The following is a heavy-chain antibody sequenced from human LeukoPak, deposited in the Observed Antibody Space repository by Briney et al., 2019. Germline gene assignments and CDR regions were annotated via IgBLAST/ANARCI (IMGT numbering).Heavy chain of an antibody. CDR2: ISYDGSNK. Sequence: GRSLRLSCAASGFTFSSYGMHWVRQAPGKGLEWVAVISYDGSNKYYADSVKGRFTISRDNSKNTLYLQMNSLRAEDTAVYYCARGFCSGGSCSRIVDPWGRGTLVTVSS. CDR1: GFTFSSYG. V-gene: IGHV3-30*03. CDR3: ARGFCSGGSCSRIVDP. J-gene: IGHJ5*02. D-gene: IGHD2-15*01.